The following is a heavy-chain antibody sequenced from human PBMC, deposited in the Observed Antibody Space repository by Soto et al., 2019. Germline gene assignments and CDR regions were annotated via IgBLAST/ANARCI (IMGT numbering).Heavy chain of an antibody. CDR2: IYWDDDK. Sequence: QITLKESGPTLVKPTQTLTLTCTFSGFSLSTSGVGVGWIRQPPGKALEWLALIYWDDDKRYSPSLKSRLTLSRDTSKTQVVLTMTNMDPVDTATYYCAHSQSSGWCFDYWGQGTLVTVSS. CDR1: GFSLSTSGVG. D-gene: IGHD6-19*01. CDR3: AHSQSSGWCFDY. V-gene: IGHV2-5*02. J-gene: IGHJ4*02.